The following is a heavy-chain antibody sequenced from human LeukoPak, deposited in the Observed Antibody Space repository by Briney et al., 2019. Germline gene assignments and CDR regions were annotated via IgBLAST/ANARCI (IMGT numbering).Heavy chain of an antibody. CDR1: GYTFTNYY. D-gene: IGHD3-3*01. CDR3: ARVHDFWSGLFDY. V-gene: IGHV1-46*01. J-gene: IGHJ4*02. CDR2: INPLGGST. Sequence: ASVKVSCKASGYTFTNYYVHWARQAPGQGLEWMGIINPLGGSTTYAHKFQDRVTMTRDTSTSTVYMELSSLRSEDTAVYYCARVHDFWSGLFDYWGQGTLVTVSS.